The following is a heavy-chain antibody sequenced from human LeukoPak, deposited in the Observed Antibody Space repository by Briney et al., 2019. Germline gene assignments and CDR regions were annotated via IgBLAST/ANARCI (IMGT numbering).Heavy chain of an antibody. CDR3: AREAGPGIAAVGTFDY. CDR1: GGSLSSYY. D-gene: IGHD6-13*01. V-gene: IGHV4-4*07. J-gene: IGHJ4*02. Sequence: SETLSLTCTVSGGSLSSYYWSWIRQPAGKGLEWIGRLYSSGSTNYNPSLKSRVTMSVDTSKNQFSLKLSSVTAADTAVYYCAREAGPGIAAVGTFDYWGQGTLVTVSS. CDR2: LYSSGST.